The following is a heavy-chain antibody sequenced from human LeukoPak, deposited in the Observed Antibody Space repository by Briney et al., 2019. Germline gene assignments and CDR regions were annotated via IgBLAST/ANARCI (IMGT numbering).Heavy chain of an antibody. CDR2: ISSSSTYI. Sequence: PGGSLRLSCAASGFQFSSYEMNWVRQAPGKGLEWVSSISSSSTYIYYADSVKGRFTISRDNAKNSLYLQMNSLGAEDTAVFYCARGSGSFPGDFDYWGQGTLVTVSS. CDR1: GFQFSSYE. D-gene: IGHD1-26*01. CDR3: ARGSGSFPGDFDY. V-gene: IGHV3-21*01. J-gene: IGHJ4*02.